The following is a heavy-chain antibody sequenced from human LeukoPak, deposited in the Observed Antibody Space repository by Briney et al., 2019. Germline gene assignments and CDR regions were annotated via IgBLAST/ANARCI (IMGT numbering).Heavy chain of an antibody. D-gene: IGHD6-19*01. Sequence: GGSLRLSCAVSGFTFSTYWRSWVRQAPGQGLEWVANMKQDGNEEYYVDSVKGRFTISRDNAKNSLYLQMNSLRAEDTAVYYCARPYSSGWYGVFNYWGRGTLVTVSS. J-gene: IGHJ4*02. CDR2: MKQDGNEE. CDR3: ARPYSSGWYGVFNY. V-gene: IGHV3-7*05. CDR1: GFTFSTYW.